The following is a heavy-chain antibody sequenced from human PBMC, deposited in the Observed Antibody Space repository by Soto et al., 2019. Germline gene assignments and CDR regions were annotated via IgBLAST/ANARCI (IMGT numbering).Heavy chain of an antibody. J-gene: IGHJ4*02. CDR3: ARGVLRYFDWPTSGDY. CDR2: ISAYNGNT. D-gene: IGHD3-9*01. CDR1: GYTFTSYG. Sequence: GASVKVSCKASGYTFTSYGISWVRQAPGQGLEWMGWISAYNGNTNYAQKLQGRVTMTTDTSTSTAYMELRSLRSDDTAVYYCARGVLRYFDWPTSGDYWGQGTLVTVSS. V-gene: IGHV1-18*01.